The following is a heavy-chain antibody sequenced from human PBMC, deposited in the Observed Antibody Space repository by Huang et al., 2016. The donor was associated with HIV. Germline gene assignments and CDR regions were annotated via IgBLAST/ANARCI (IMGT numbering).Heavy chain of an antibody. V-gene: IGHV4-34*01. J-gene: IGHJ4*02. CDR1: GGSFSGYY. Sequence: QVQLQQWGAGLLKPSETLSLTCAVYGGSFSGYYWRLIRQPPGKGLEWIGEINHSGSTNHNPSLKSRVTISVDTSKNQFSLKLSSVTAADTAVYYCARILMYYNSSGYGFDYWGQGTLVTVSS. CDR2: INHSGST. D-gene: IGHD3-22*01. CDR3: ARILMYYNSSGYGFDY.